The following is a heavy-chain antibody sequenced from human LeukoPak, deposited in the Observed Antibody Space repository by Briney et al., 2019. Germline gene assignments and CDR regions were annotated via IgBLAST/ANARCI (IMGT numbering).Heavy chain of an antibody. CDR1: GFTFSSYA. CDR3: ASSGWSLNYFDD. CDR2: ISGSGGST. D-gene: IGHD6-19*01. Sequence: GGSLRLSCAASGFTFSSYAMSWVRQAPGKGLEWVSAISGSGGSTYYADSVKGRFTISRDNSKNTLYLQMKSLRAEDTAVYYCASSGWSLNYFDDWGQGTLVTVSS. J-gene: IGHJ4*02. V-gene: IGHV3-23*01.